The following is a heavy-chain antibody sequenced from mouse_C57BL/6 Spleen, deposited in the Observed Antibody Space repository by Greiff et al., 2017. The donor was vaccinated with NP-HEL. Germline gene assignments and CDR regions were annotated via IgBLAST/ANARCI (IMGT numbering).Heavy chain of an antibody. J-gene: IGHJ2*01. CDR2: ILPGSGST. Sequence: QVQLQQSGAELMKPGASVKLSCKATGYTFTGYWIEWVKQRPGHGLAWIGEILPGSGSTNYNEKFKSKATLTVDKSSSTAYMQLSSLTSEDSAVYYCARGYDYDDVYFDYWGQGTTLTVSS. V-gene: IGHV1-9*01. CDR3: ARGYDYDDVYFDY. D-gene: IGHD2-4*01. CDR1: GYTFTGYW.